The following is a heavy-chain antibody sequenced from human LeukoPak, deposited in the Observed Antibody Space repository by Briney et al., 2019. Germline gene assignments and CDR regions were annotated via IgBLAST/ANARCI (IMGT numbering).Heavy chain of an antibody. CDR2: IIPIFGTA. Sequence: SVKVSCKASGGTFSSYAISWVRQAPGQGLEWMGGIIPIFGTANYAQKFQGRVTITADESTSTAYMQLSSLRSEDTAVYYCARDIRSGYSGYDEGSVWGQGTLVTVSS. V-gene: IGHV1-69*13. D-gene: IGHD5-12*01. CDR1: GGTFSSYA. CDR3: ARDIRSGYSGYDEGSV. J-gene: IGHJ4*02.